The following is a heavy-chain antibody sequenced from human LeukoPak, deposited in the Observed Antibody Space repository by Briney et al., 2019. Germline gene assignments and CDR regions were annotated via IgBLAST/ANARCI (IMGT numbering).Heavy chain of an antibody. Sequence: SETLSLTCTVSGVSISSYYWSWIRQPAGKGLEWIGRIHTSGSTKYNPSLKSRVTMSVDTSKNQFSLKLSSVTAADTAVYYCARRIGYYGSGSYYNVWGKGTTVTISS. CDR3: ARRIGYYGSGSYYNV. CDR1: GVSISSYY. V-gene: IGHV4-4*07. CDR2: IHTSGST. J-gene: IGHJ6*04. D-gene: IGHD3-10*01.